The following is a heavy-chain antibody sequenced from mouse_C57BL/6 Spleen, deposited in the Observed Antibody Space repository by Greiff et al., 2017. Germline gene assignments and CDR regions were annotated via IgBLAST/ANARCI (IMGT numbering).Heavy chain of an antibody. V-gene: IGHV1-54*01. D-gene: IGHD2-5*01. J-gene: IGHJ4*01. CDR1: GYAFTNYL. CDR2: INPGSGGT. Sequence: VQVVESGAELVRPGTSVKVSCKASGYAFTNYLIEWVKQRPGQGLEWIGVINPGSGGTNYNEKFKGKATLTADKSSSTAYMQLSSLTSEDSAVYFCARGSYYSNYYAMDYWGQGTSVTVSS. CDR3: ARGSYYSNYYAMDY.